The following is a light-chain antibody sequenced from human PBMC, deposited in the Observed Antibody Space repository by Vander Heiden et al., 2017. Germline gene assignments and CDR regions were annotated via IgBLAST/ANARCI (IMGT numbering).Light chain of an antibody. V-gene: IGLV1-40*01. J-gene: IGLJ1*01. Sequence: QSVLTQPPSVSGAPGQRVTISCPGSSSNIGAGYDVHWYQQLPGTAPKLLIYGNSNRPSGVPDRFSGSKSATSASLAIAGLQAEDEADYYCQSLDTSLSGYVFGTGTKVTVL. CDR2: GNS. CDR1: SSNIGAGYD. CDR3: QSLDTSLSGYV.